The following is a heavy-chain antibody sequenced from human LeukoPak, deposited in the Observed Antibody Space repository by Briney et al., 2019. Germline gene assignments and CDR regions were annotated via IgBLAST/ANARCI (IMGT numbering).Heavy chain of an antibody. CDR1: GYTFTGYY. D-gene: IGHD3-16*01. Sequence: ASVKVSCKASGYTFTGYYMHWVRQAPGQGLEWMGRINPNSGGTNYAQKFQGRVTITTDESTSTAYMELSSLRSEDTAVYYCARDPDPWGPFDIWGQGTMVTVSS. J-gene: IGHJ3*02. CDR3: ARDPDPWGPFDI. CDR2: INPNSGGT. V-gene: IGHV1-2*06.